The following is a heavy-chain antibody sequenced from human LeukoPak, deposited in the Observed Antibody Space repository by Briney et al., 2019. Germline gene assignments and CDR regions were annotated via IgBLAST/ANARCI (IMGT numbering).Heavy chain of an antibody. V-gene: IGHV3-30*02. CDR1: GFTFSSYS. J-gene: IGHJ4*02. CDR3: AKDLWDYSGSSVFDY. D-gene: IGHD1-26*01. Sequence: GGSLRLSCAASGFTFSSYSMHWVRQAPGKGLEWVAFIRYDGSNKYYADSVKGRFTISRDNSKNTLYLQMNSLRAEDTAVYYCAKDLWDYSGSSVFDYWGQGTLVTVSS. CDR2: IRYDGSNK.